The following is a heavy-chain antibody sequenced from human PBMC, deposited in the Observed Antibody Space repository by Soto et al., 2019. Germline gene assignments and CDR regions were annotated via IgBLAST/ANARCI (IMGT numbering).Heavy chain of an antibody. D-gene: IGHD3-10*01. CDR1: GGSISSYY. CDR2: IYYSGTT. CDR3: ARGSGAGWFGTKLNYYGMDV. Sequence: QVQLQESGPGLVKPSETLSLTCTVSGGSISSYYWSWIRQPPGKGLEWIGYIYYSGTTNYNPSLKSRVTISVDTSKNQFSLKLSSVTAADTAVYYCARGSGAGWFGTKLNYYGMDVWGQGTTVTVSS. J-gene: IGHJ6*02. V-gene: IGHV4-59*01.